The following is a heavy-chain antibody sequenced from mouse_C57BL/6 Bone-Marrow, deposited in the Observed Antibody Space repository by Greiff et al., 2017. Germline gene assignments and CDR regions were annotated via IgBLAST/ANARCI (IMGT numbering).Heavy chain of an antibody. CDR3: AILGWLRYFDV. D-gene: IGHD2-3*01. CDR2: IYPGSGST. J-gene: IGHJ1*03. Sequence: VQLQQPGAELVKPGASVKMSCKASGYTFTSYWITWVKQRPGQGLEWIGDIYPGSGSTNYNEKFKSKATLTVDKSSSTAYMQLSSLTSEDSAVYYCAILGWLRYFDVWGTGTTVTVSS. CDR1: GYTFTSYW. V-gene: IGHV1-55*01.